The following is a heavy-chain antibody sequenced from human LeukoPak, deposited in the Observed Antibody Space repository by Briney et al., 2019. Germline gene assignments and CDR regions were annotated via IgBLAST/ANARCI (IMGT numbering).Heavy chain of an antibody. CDR2: ISSSGSNI. CDR3: ARRSSGWYMDI. V-gene: IGHV3-48*04. D-gene: IGHD6-6*01. Sequence: GGSLRLSCAASGFTFSSYSMNWVRQAPGKGLEWVSYISSSGSNIYYADSVKGRFTISRDNAKNSLYLQMNSLRAEDTAVYYCARRSSGWYMDIWAKGTTVTVSS. CDR1: GFTFSSYS. J-gene: IGHJ6*03.